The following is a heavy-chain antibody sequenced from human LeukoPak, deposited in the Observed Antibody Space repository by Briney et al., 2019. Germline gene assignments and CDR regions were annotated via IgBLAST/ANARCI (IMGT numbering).Heavy chain of an antibody. CDR2: IIPIFGTA. CDR3: ARDNGGGTASDY. Sequence: GSSVKVSCKASGGTFSSYAISWVRQAPGQGLEWMGGIIPIFGTASYAQKFQGRVTITADESTSTAYMELSSLRSEDTAVYYCARDNGGGTASDYWGQGTLVTVSS. J-gene: IGHJ4*02. V-gene: IGHV1-69*01. CDR1: GGTFSSYA. D-gene: IGHD2-21*02.